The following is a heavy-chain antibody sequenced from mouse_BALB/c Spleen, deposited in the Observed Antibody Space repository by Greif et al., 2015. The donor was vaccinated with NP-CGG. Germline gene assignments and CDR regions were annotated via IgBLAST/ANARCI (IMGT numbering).Heavy chain of an antibody. J-gene: IGHJ3*01. CDR2: ISSGGSYT. Sequence: EVKLEESGGGLVKPGGSLKLSCAASGFTFSSYAMSWVRQSPEKRLEWVAEISSGGSYTYYPDTVTGRFTISRDNAKNTLYLEMSSLRSEDTAMYYCARDRGYDDGFAYWGQGTLVTVSA. D-gene: IGHD2-2*01. CDR1: GFTFSSYA. CDR3: ARDRGYDDGFAY. V-gene: IGHV5-9-4*01.